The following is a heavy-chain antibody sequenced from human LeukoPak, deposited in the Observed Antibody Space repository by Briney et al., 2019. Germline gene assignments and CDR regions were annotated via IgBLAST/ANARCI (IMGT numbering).Heavy chain of an antibody. J-gene: IGHJ4*02. V-gene: IGHV1-46*01. CDR1: GYTFTSYG. CDR2: INPSGGST. D-gene: IGHD6-19*01. Sequence: ASVKVSCKASGYTFTSYGISWVRQAPGQGLEWMGIINPSGGSTSYAQKFQGRVTMTRDTSTSTVYMELSSLRSEDTAVYYCARVVRLYSSGWNHLDYWGQGTLVTVSS. CDR3: ARVVRLYSSGWNHLDY.